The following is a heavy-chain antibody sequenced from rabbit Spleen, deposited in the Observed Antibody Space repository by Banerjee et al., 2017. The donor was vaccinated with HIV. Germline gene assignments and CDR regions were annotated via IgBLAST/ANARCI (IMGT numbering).Heavy chain of an antibody. J-gene: IGHJ3*01. V-gene: IGHV1S40*01. CDR3: AGDAGPIFPPTGRTL. CDR2: INIFTGKS. CDR1: GVSLNDKDV. D-gene: IGHD3-1*01. Sequence: QSLEESGGDLIKPGASLTLTCTAYGVSLNDKDVMCWVRQAPGKGLEWIACINIFTGKSVYGTGGKARSLMSKPPSPRVTLKMPILTAANPPTYFCAGDAGPIFPPTGRTLWGRGPLATFS.